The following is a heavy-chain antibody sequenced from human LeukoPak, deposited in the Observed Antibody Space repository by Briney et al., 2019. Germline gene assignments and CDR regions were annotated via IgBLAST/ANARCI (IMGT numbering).Heavy chain of an antibody. Sequence: ASVKVSCKASGYALTTFGIMWVRQAPGQGREGMGWISTSKTYTRYAQKVQGRATLTTDPSTSTAYLELTSLTSDDTAVYFCARASDTSWPFDFGGQGTKVTVSS. CDR3: ARASDTSWPFDF. CDR1: GYALTTFG. V-gene: IGHV1-18*01. D-gene: IGHD2-2*01. J-gene: IGHJ4*02. CDR2: ISTSKTYT.